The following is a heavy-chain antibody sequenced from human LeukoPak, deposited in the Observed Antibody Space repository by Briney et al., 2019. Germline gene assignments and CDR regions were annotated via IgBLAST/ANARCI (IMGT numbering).Heavy chain of an antibody. CDR3: ARQRGHIVGATYDY. J-gene: IGHJ4*02. CDR1: GGSISSYY. CDR2: IYTSGST. Sequence: SETLSLTCTVSGGSISSYYWSWIRQPAGKGLEWIGRIYTSGSTNYNPSLKSRVTMSVDTSKNQFSLKLTSMTAADTAVYYCARQRGHIVGATYDYWGQGTLVTVSS. V-gene: IGHV4-4*07. D-gene: IGHD1-26*01.